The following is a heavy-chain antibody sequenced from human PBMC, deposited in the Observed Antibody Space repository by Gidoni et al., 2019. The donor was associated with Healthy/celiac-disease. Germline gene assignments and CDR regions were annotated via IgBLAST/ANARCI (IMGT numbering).Heavy chain of an antibody. D-gene: IGHD2-8*01. CDR2: ISGSGGST. J-gene: IGHJ3*02. V-gene: IGHV3-23*01. CDR1: GFTFTTYA. Sequence: EVQLLESGGGLLQPGGYLRLSCAAYGFTFTTYARSWVRQAPGKGLWWVSAISGSGGSTYYADSVKRRFTISRDNSKNTLYLQMNSLRAEDTAVYYCAKRGSYCTNGVCFQAFDIWGQGTMVTVSS. CDR3: AKRGSYCTNGVCFQAFDI.